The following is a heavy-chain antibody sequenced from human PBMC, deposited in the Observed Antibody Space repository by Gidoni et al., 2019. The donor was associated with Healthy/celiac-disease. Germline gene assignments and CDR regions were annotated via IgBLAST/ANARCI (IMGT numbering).Heavy chain of an antibody. D-gene: IGHD4-17*01. V-gene: IGHV3-9*01. CDR1: GFTFDDYA. CDR3: AKDLLSTVTTPDY. Sequence: EVQLVESGGGLVQPGRSLRLSCAASGFTFDDYAIHWVRQAPGKGLEWVSGISWNSGSIGYADSVKGRFTISRDNAKNSLYLQMNSLRAEDTALYYCAKDLLSTVTTPDYWGQGTLVTVSS. J-gene: IGHJ4*02. CDR2: ISWNSGSI.